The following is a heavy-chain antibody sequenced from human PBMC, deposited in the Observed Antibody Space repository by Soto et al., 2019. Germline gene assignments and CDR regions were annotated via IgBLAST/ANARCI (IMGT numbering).Heavy chain of an antibody. V-gene: IGHV5-51*03. Sequence: EVQLVQSGAEVKKPGESLKISCKGSGYSFTSYWIGWVRQMPGKGLEWMGIIYPGDSDTRYSPSFQGQVTISADKSISTAYLKWSSLKASYTAMYYFAKSGGGQKHQPPKYYYGIDVWGQGTTVTVSS. CDR2: IYPGDSDT. J-gene: IGHJ6*02. D-gene: IGHD3-10*01. CDR3: AKSGGGQKHQPPKYYYGIDV. CDR1: GYSFTSYW.